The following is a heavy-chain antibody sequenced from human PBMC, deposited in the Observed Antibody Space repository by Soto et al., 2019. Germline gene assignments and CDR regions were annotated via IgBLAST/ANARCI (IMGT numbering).Heavy chain of an antibody. Sequence: SVKVSCKASGGTFSSYAISWVRQAPGQGLEWMGGIIPIFGTANYAQKFQGRVTITADESTSTAYMELSSLRSEDTAVYYCARDSGFWSGYYPDSYYGMDVWGQGTTVTV. V-gene: IGHV1-69*13. CDR3: ARDSGFWSGYYPDSYYGMDV. CDR2: IIPIFGTA. J-gene: IGHJ6*02. D-gene: IGHD3-3*01. CDR1: GGTFSSYA.